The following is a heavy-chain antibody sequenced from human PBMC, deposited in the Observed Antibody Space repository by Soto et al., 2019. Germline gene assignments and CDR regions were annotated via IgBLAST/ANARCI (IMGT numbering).Heavy chain of an antibody. CDR1: GGSIRGGDYY. CDR2: IFYSGNS. J-gene: IGHJ4*02. D-gene: IGHD3-10*01. V-gene: IGHV4-31*03. CDR3: ARLSSLYYNSDYGGYYFDY. Sequence: QVQLQESGPGLVKPSQTLSLTCTVSGGSIRGGDYYWSWIRQHPGKGLEWIGYIFYSGNSFYNPSLKSGVTISVDPSKNQFSLQLSSVTAADTAIYYCARLSSLYYNSDYGGYYFDYWGQGTLVSVSS.